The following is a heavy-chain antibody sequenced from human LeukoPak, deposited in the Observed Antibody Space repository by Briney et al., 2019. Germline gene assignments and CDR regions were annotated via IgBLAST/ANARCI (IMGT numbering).Heavy chain of an antibody. J-gene: IGHJ4*02. D-gene: IGHD3-9*01. CDR2: IYYSGST. V-gene: IGHV4-59*01. CDR3: ARSRDILTGFHFDY. CDR1: GGSISSYY. Sequence: PSETLSLTCSVAGGSISSYYWSWIRQPPGKGLEWIGYIYYSGSTKYNPSLKGQVTISVDTSKNQFSLKLSSVTAADTAVYYCARSRDILTGFHFDYWGQGTLVTVSS.